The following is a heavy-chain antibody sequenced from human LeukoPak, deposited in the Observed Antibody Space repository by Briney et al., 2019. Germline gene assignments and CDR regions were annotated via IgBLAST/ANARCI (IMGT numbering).Heavy chain of an antibody. V-gene: IGHV4-59*01. CDR2: IYYSGST. D-gene: IGHD2-21*02. J-gene: IGHJ5*02. Sequence: SETLSLTCTVSGGSISSYYWSWIRQPPGKGLEWIGYIYYSGSTNYNPSLKSRVTISVDTSKNQFSLKLSSVTAADTAVYYCAREIRTYCGGDCYSGWFDAWGQGTLVTVSS. CDR3: AREIRTYCGGDCYSGWFDA. CDR1: GGSISSYY.